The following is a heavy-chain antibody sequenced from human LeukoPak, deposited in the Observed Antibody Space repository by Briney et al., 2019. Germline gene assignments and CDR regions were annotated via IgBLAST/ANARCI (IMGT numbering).Heavy chain of an antibody. CDR1: GGSFSSYY. V-gene: IGHV4-59*01. CDR2: IYYSGST. Sequence: SETLSLTCAVYGGSFSSYYWSWIRQPPGNGLEWIGYIYYSGSTNYNPSLKSRVTISVDTSKNQFSLKLSSVTAADTAVYYCARDVGDYYGSGRLFDYWGQGTLVTVSS. D-gene: IGHD3-10*01. J-gene: IGHJ4*02. CDR3: ARDVGDYYGSGRLFDY.